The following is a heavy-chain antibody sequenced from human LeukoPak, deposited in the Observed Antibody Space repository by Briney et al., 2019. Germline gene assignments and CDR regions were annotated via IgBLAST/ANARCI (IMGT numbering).Heavy chain of an antibody. CDR3: ARVVSPIGEDGYNPGFDY. J-gene: IGHJ4*02. CDR2: IYYSGST. CDR1: GGSISSYY. V-gene: IGHV4-59*01. D-gene: IGHD5-24*01. Sequence: PSETLSFTCTVSGGSISSYYWSWIRQPPGKGLEWIGYIYYSGSTNYNPSLKSRVTISVDTSKNQFSLKLSSVTAADTAAYYCARVVSPIGEDGYNPGFDYWGQGTLVTVSS.